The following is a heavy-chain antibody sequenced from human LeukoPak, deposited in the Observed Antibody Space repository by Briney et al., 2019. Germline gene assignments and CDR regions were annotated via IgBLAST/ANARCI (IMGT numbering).Heavy chain of an antibody. Sequence: GGSLRLSWAASGFTFSSYAMHWFRKAPGKGLEWVEIISYDGSNKYYADSVKGRFTISRDNSKSTLFLQMNSLRAEDTAMYYCAKDLSYDSSGSDYWGQGTLVTVSS. CDR1: GFTFSSYA. D-gene: IGHD3-22*01. CDR2: ISYDGSNK. CDR3: AKDLSYDSSGSDY. J-gene: IGHJ4*02. V-gene: IGHV3-30*18.